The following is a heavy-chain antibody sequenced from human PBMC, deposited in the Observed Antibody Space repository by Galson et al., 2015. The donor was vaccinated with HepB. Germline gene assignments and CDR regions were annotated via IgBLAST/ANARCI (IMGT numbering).Heavy chain of an antibody. D-gene: IGHD3-10*01. CDR2: IKSKDDGEIR. J-gene: IGHJ4*02. CDR1: GFAFTDAW. Sequence: SLRLSCAASGFAFTDAWMNWARQAPGKGLEWVGRIKSKDDGEIRDYATPVKGRFTISRDDSRKTVFLQMKSLKTEDTGLYYCIYYYASGRHFDSWGQGTQVTVSS. V-gene: IGHV3-15*05. CDR3: IYYYASGRHFDS.